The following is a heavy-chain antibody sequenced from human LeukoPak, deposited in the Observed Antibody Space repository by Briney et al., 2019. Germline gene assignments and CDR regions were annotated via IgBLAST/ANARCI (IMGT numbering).Heavy chain of an antibody. V-gene: IGHV4-34*01. CDR1: GGSISSYY. J-gene: IGHJ4*02. Sequence: SSETLSLTCTVSGGSISSYYWSWIRQPPGKGLEWIGEINHSGSTNYNPSLKSRVTISVDTSKDQFSLKLSSVTAADTAVYYCARGGVSYYYGSGSRGGDYWGQGTLVTVSS. D-gene: IGHD3-10*01. CDR2: INHSGST. CDR3: ARGGVSYYYGSGSRGGDY.